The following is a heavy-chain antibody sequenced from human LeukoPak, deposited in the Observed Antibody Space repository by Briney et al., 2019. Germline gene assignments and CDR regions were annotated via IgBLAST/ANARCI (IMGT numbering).Heavy chain of an antibody. CDR3: ARVGIEYYYGSGSYLDY. CDR1: GFTFSSYS. CDR2: ISSSSSTI. J-gene: IGHJ4*02. D-gene: IGHD3-10*01. Sequence: GGSLRLSCAASGFTFSSYSMNWVRQAPGKGLEWVSYISSSSSTIYYADSVKGRFTISRDNAKNSLYLQMNSLRAEDTAVYYCARVGIEYYYGSGSYLDYWGQGTLVTVSS. V-gene: IGHV3-48*01.